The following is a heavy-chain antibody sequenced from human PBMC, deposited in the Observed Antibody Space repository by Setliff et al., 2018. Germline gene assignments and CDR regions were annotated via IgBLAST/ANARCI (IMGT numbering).Heavy chain of an antibody. CDR3: ARGRNIAARLLDS. V-gene: IGHV4-34*01. Sequence: SETLSLTCAAYGGAFSDYYWTWIRQPPGKGLEWVGEINHRGSTTYNPSLKSRVTISVDTSKDQFSLKVISMTAADTAVYYCARGRNIAARLLDSWGQGTLVTVSS. J-gene: IGHJ4*02. CDR1: GGAFSDYY. D-gene: IGHD6-6*01. CDR2: INHRGST.